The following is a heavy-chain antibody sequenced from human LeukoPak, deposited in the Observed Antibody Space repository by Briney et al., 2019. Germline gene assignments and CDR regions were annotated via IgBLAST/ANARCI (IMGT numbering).Heavy chain of an antibody. CDR3: ARHDVVPVIRRGFDF. CDR2: IFYSGTT. CDR1: GGSVSGYY. V-gene: IGHV4-59*08. D-gene: IGHD2-21*02. Sequence: SETLSLTCTVSGGSVSGYYWSWIRQSPGKGLEWIGYIFYSGTTLYSPSLKSRVTMSVDTYENQFSLKLTSVTAADTAVYYCARHDVVPVIRRGFDFWGQGILVTVSS. J-gene: IGHJ4*02.